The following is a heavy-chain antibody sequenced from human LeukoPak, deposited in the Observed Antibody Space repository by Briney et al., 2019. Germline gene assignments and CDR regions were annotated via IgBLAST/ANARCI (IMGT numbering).Heavy chain of an antibody. D-gene: IGHD3-10*01. V-gene: IGHV4-39*07. CDR2: IYYSGTT. J-gene: IGHJ3*01. CDR3: ARYHGSGFDTFEF. CDR1: GDSIRTSSYY. Sequence: SETLSLTCTVSGDSIRTSSYYWGWIRRSPGKGLEWIGSIYYSGTTYYNPSFKSRVTISVDTSKNQFFPKMISVAAADTAVYYCARYHGSGFDTFEFWGQGTLVIVSS.